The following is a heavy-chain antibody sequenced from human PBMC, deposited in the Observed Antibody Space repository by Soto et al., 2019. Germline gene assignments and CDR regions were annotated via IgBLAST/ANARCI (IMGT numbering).Heavy chain of an antibody. J-gene: IGHJ4*02. CDR1: GFAVNKNY. CDR2: IYSGGST. CDR3: ARGPPFKDYWSGYQNDY. V-gene: IGHV3-53*01. Sequence: GGSLRLSCAASGFAVNKNYMTWVRQPPGKGLEWVSLIYSGGSTSFADSLKGRFTISRDNSKNTLYLQMNSLRPEDTAVYYCARGPPFKDYWSGYQNDYWGQGILVKVS. D-gene: IGHD3-3*01.